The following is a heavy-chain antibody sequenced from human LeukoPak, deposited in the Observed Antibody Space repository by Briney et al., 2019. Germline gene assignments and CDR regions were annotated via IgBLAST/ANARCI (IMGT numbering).Heavy chain of an antibody. Sequence: GGSLRLSCAASGFTFDDYGMSWVRQAPGKGLEWVSGINWNGGSTGYADSVKGRFTISRDNAKNTLNLQMNSLRAEDTAVYYCARDLGQYYDTSDNWFDPWGQGTLVTVSS. CDR3: ARDLGQYYDTSDNWFDP. CDR1: GFTFDDYG. CDR2: INWNGGST. D-gene: IGHD3-22*01. V-gene: IGHV3-20*04. J-gene: IGHJ5*02.